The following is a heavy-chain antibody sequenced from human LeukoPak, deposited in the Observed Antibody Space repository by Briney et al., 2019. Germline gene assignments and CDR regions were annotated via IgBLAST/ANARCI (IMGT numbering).Heavy chain of an antibody. D-gene: IGHD5-24*01. V-gene: IGHV3-23*01. CDR2: ISFSGDNS. CDR3: AKDIQLST. CDR1: GFNFRDAA. J-gene: IGHJ3*01. Sequence: PGGSLRLSCAASGFNFRDAAMTWVRQAPGKGLEGVSLISFSGDNSYYADSVKGRFTISRDNSKNTLSLQMNSLRVEDTAIYYCAKDIQLSTWGLGTMVTVSS.